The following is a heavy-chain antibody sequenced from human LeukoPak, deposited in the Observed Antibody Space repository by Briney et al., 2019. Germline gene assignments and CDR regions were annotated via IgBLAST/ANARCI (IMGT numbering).Heavy chain of an antibody. CDR1: GYGFTSFW. CDR2: IYPGDSDT. CDR3: ARHSRGGQHMNTMYIFDY. Sequence: GESLKISCKVSGYGFTSFWIGWVRQMPGKGLEWMGIIYPGDSDTRYSPSFQGQVTISADKSISTAYLQWSSLKASDTAIYYCARHSRGGQHMNTMYIFDYWGQGTLVTVSS. J-gene: IGHJ4*02. D-gene: IGHD3-16*01. V-gene: IGHV5-51*01.